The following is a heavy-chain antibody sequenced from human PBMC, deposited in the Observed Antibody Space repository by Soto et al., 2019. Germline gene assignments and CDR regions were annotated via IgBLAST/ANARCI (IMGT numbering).Heavy chain of an antibody. V-gene: IGHV3-23*01. CDR3: AKDTETSSGWPPGAFDI. Sequence: EVQLLESGGGLVQPGGSLRLSCAASGFTFSSYAMSWVRQAPGKGLEWVSAISGSGGSTYYADSVKGRFTISRDNSKNTLYLQMNSLRAEDTAVYYCAKDTETSSGWPPGAFDIWGQGTMVTVSS. J-gene: IGHJ3*02. D-gene: IGHD6-19*01. CDR2: ISGSGGST. CDR1: GFTFSSYA.